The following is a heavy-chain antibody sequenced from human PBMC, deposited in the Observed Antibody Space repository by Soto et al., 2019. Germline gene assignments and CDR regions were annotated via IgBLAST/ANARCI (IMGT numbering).Heavy chain of an antibody. V-gene: IGHV4-39*01. D-gene: IGHD3-3*01. CDR1: GGSISSSSYY. CDR2: IYYSGST. CDR3: ASGGEDFWSGYYNWFDP. Sequence: QLQLQESGPGLVKPSETLSLTCTVSGGSISSSSYYWGWIRQPPGKGLEWIGSIYYSGSTYYNPSLKSRVTISVDTSKNQFSLKLSSVTAADTAVYYCASGGEDFWSGYYNWFDPWGQGTLVTVSS. J-gene: IGHJ5*02.